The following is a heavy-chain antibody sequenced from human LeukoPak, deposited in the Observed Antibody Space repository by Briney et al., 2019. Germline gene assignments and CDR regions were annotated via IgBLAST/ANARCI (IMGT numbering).Heavy chain of an antibody. CDR2: IIPDSGAT. Sequence: GGSVKVSCKASGYTFTAYYIHWVRQAPGQGLEWMGWIIPDSGATNYAQKFQGRVTMTTDTYINPAYMELSSLRSDDTAVYFCARAQAGTSCCHFDYWGQGTLVTVS. CDR1: GYTFTAYY. D-gene: IGHD2-2*01. V-gene: IGHV1-2*02. J-gene: IGHJ4*02. CDR3: ARAQAGTSCCHFDY.